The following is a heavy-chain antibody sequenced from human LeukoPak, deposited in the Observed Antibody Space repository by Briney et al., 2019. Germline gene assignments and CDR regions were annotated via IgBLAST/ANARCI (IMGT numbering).Heavy chain of an antibody. V-gene: IGHV3-11*04. CDR3: ARDSRYYDSSLK. D-gene: IGHD3-22*01. CDR1: GFTFSDYY. CDR2: ISSSGSTI. J-gene: IGHJ4*02. Sequence: GGSPRLSCAASGFTFSDYYMSWIRQAPGKGLEWVSYISSSGSTIYYADSVKGRFTISRDNAKNSLYLQMNSLRAEDTAVYYCARDSRYYDSSLKWGQGTLVTVSS.